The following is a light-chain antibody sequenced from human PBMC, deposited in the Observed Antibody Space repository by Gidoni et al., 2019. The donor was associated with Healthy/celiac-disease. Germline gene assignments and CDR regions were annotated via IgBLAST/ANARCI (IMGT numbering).Light chain of an antibody. CDR1: QSVSSSY. V-gene: IGKV3-20*01. CDR2: GAS. J-gene: IGKJ5*01. Sequence: EFVLTQSPGTLSSSPGERATLTCRASQSVSSSYLDWYQQKPGQAPRLLNYGASSRATGIPDRFSGSGSGTDFTLTISRLEPEDFAVYYCQQYGRSITFGQGTRLEIK. CDR3: QQYGRSIT.